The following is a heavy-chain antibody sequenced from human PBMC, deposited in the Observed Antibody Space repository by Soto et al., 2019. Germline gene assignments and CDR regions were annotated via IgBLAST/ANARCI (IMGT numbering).Heavy chain of an antibody. J-gene: IGHJ6*02. CDR2: MNPNSGNT. V-gene: IGHV1-8*01. CDR3: ARIRPPYCTNGVCYVGYYYYYGMDV. CDR1: GYTFTSYD. Sequence: GASVKVSCKASGYTFTSYDINWVRQATGQGLEWMGWMNPNSGNTGYAQKFQGRVTMTRNTSISTAYMELSSLRSKDTAVYYCARIRPPYCTNGVCYVGYYYYYGMDVWGQGTTVTVSS. D-gene: IGHD2-8*01.